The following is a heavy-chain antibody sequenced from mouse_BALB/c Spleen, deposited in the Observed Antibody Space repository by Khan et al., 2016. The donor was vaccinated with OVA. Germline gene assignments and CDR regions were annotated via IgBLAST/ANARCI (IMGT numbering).Heavy chain of an antibody. CDR1: GFTFSNYW. CDR3: WILV. D-gene: IGHD1-1*02. CDR2: IRLNSDDYVS. V-gene: IGHV6-6*02. J-gene: IGHJ2*01. Sequence: QLEESGGGLVQPGGSMKLSCAASGFTFSNYWMNWVRQSPEKGLVWVAEIRLNSDDYVSHYAESVKGRFTISRADSKSSDYQQMNNVRTEETGIYYCWILVWGQGTTLTVSS.